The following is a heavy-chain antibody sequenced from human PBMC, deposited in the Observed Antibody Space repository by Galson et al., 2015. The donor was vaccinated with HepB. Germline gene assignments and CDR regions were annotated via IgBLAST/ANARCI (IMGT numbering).Heavy chain of an antibody. D-gene: IGHD1-26*01. CDR3: ARDQGGSEDY. CDR2: IIPILGIA. CDR1: GGTFSSYA. V-gene: IGHV1-69*04. J-gene: IGHJ4*02. Sequence: SVKVSCKASGGTFSSYAISWVRQAPGQGLEWMGRIIPILGIANYAQKFQGRVTMTTDTSTSTAYMELRSLRSDDTAVYYCARDQGGSEDYWGQGTLVTVSS.